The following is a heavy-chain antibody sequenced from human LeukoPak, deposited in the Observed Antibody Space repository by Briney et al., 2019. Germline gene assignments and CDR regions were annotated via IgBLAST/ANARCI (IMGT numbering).Heavy chain of an antibody. CDR1: GYTFTSYG. Sequence: GASVKVSCKASGYTFTSYGISWVRQAPGQGLEWMGWISAYNGNTNYAQKFQGRVTITRNTSISTAYMELSSLRSEDTAVYYCARGRTWYYYYYYMDVWGKGTTVTVSS. V-gene: IGHV1-18*01. CDR3: ARGRTWYYYYYYMDV. CDR2: ISAYNGNT. J-gene: IGHJ6*03.